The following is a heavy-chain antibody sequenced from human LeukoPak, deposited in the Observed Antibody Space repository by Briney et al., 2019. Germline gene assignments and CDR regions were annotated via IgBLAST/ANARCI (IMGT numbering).Heavy chain of an antibody. CDR1: GFSFSSYA. CDR3: ARAGTKYGDYPLYYYGMDV. Sequence: GGSLRLSCAASGFSFSSYAMSWVRQAPGKGLEWVSAISGSGGTTYYADSVKGRFTISRDNSKNTLYLQMDSLRAEDTAVYYCARAGTKYGDYPLYYYGMDVWGQGTTVTVSS. J-gene: IGHJ6*02. CDR2: ISGSGGTT. D-gene: IGHD4-17*01. V-gene: IGHV3-23*01.